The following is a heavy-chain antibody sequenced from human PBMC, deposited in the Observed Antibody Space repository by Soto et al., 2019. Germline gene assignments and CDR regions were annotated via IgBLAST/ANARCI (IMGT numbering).Heavy chain of an antibody. CDR2: IYYSGST. V-gene: IGHV4-39*01. CDR1: GGSISSSSYY. J-gene: IGHJ5*02. Sequence: SETLSLTCTVSGGSISSSSYYWGWIRQPPGKGLEWIGSIYYSGSTYYNPSLKSRVTISVATSKNQFSLKLSSVTAADTAVYYCASRTMITFGGVIVQGWFDPWGQGTLVTVSS. CDR3: ASRTMITFGGVIVQGWFDP. D-gene: IGHD3-16*02.